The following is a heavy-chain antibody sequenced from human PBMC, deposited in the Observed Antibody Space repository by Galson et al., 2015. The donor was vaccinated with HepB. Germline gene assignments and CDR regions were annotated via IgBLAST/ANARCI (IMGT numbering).Heavy chain of an antibody. CDR1: GYTFTGYY. J-gene: IGHJ4*02. V-gene: IGHV1-2*02. D-gene: IGHD3-9*01. CDR2: INPNSGGT. Sequence: SVKVSCKASGYTFTGYYMHWVRQAPGQGLEWMGWINPNSGGTNYAQKFQGRVTMTRDTSISTAYMELSRLRSDDTAVYYCARAIRGYDILTGYYGAFDYWGQGTLVTVSS. CDR3: ARAIRGYDILTGYYGAFDY.